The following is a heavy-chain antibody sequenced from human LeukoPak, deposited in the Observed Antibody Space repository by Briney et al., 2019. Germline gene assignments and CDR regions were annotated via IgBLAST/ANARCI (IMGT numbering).Heavy chain of an antibody. CDR3: ARDPYGDYVGE. CDR1: GGSISSYY. J-gene: IGHJ4*02. V-gene: IGHV4-59*12. D-gene: IGHD4-17*01. Sequence: SETLSLTCTVSGGSISSYYWSWIRQPPGKGLEWIGYIYYSGSTNYNPSLKSRVTISVDTSKNQFSLKLSSVTAADTAVYYCARDPYGDYVGEWGQGTLVTVSS. CDR2: IYYSGST.